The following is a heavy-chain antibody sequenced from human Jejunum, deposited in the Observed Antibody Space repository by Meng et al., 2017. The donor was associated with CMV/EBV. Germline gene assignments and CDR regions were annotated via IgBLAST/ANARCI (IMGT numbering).Heavy chain of an antibody. D-gene: IGHD1-14*01. J-gene: IGHJ3*02. V-gene: IGHV3-21*01. Sequence: SGFTFSSYSMTWVRQAPGKGLEWVSSISSSSSYIYYPDSVRGRFTISRDNAKNSLYMQMNSLRAEDTAVYYCARLFTTTFGHSFDIWGQGTMVTVSS. CDR3: ARLFTTTFGHSFDI. CDR1: GFTFSSYS. CDR2: ISSSSSYI.